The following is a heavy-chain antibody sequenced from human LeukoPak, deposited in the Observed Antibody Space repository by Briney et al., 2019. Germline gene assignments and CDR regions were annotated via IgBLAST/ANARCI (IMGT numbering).Heavy chain of an antibody. Sequence: SETLSLTCTVSGGSFSRYYWSWIRQPPGKGLEWIAYIYYSGSTNYNPSLKSRVTILVDTSKEQFSLKLNSVTAADTAVYYCARNSKFVGTTNNDAFDIWGQGTVVTVSP. D-gene: IGHD1-26*01. V-gene: IGHV4-59*01. CDR3: ARNSKFVGTTNNDAFDI. CDR1: GGSFSRYY. J-gene: IGHJ3*02. CDR2: IYYSGST.